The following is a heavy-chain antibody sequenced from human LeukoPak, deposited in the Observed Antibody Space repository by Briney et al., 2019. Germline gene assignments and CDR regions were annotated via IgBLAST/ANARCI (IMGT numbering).Heavy chain of an antibody. CDR3: TRDRATRGRGYFDY. D-gene: IGHD5-24*01. Sequence: SQTLSLTCAISGDSVSSNSAAWNWIRQSPSRGLEWLGRTYYRAKWFNEYELSMKSRISINPDTPKNQFSLRLNSVTPEDTAVYYCTRDRATRGRGYFDYWGQGTLVTVSS. V-gene: IGHV6-1*01. CDR1: GDSVSSNSAA. J-gene: IGHJ4*02. CDR2: TYYRAKWFN.